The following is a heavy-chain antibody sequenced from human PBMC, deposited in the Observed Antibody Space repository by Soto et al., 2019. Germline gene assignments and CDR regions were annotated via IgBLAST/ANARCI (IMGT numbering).Heavy chain of an antibody. CDR1: GYTFTSYD. D-gene: IGHD2-2*01. CDR3: ARGLGWSYQLLPIAPYYFDY. J-gene: IGHJ4*02. V-gene: IGHV1-8*01. Sequence: ASVKVSCKASGYTFTSYDINWVRQATGQGLEWMGWMNPNSGNTGCAQKFQGRVTMTRNTSISTAYMELSSLRSEDTAVYYCARGLGWSYQLLPIAPYYFDYWGQGTLVTVSS. CDR2: MNPNSGNT.